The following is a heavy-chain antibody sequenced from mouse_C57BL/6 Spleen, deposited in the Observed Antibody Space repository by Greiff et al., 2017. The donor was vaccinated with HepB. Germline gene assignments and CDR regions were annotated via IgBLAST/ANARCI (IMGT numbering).Heavy chain of an antibody. Sequence: VQLQQSGPELVKPGASVKISCKASGYAFSSSWMNWVKQRPGKGLEWIGRIYPGDGDTNYNGKFKGKATLTADKSSSTAYMQLSSLTSEDSAVYFCARARSYGYDGAMDYWGQGTSVTVSS. J-gene: IGHJ4*01. D-gene: IGHD2-2*01. CDR2: IYPGDGDT. V-gene: IGHV1-82*01. CDR1: GYAFSSSW. CDR3: ARARSYGYDGAMDY.